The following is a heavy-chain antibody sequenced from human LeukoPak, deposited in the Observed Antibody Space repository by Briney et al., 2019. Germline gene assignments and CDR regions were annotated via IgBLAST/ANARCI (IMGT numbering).Heavy chain of an antibody. J-gene: IGHJ4*02. CDR2: IYYSGST. CDR1: GGSISSSSYY. V-gene: IGHV4-39*01. D-gene: IGHD2-2*01. CDR3: ARHREYCSSTSCYLGDFDY. Sequence: SETLSLTCTVSGGSISSSSYYWGWIRQPPGKGLEWIGSIYYSGSTYYNPSLKSRVTISVDTSKNQFSLKLSSVTAADTAVYYCARHREYCSSTSCYLGDFDYWGQGTLVTVSS.